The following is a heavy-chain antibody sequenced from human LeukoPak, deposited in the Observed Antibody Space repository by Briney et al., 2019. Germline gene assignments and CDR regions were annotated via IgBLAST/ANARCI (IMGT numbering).Heavy chain of an antibody. CDR1: GFTVSSNY. Sequence: GGSLRLSCAASGFTVSSNYMSWVRQAPGKGLEWVSVNYSGGSTYYADSVKGRFTISRDNSKNTLYLQMNSLRAEDTAVYYCARDRRICSGGSCYLFGVYYYGMDVWGQGTTVTVSS. CDR2: NYSGGST. J-gene: IGHJ6*02. D-gene: IGHD2-15*01. V-gene: IGHV3-66*01. CDR3: ARDRRICSGGSCYLFGVYYYGMDV.